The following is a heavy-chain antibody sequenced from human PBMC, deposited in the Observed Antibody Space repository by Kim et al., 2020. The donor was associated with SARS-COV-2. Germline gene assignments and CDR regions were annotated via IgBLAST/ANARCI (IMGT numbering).Heavy chain of an antibody. Sequence: GGSLRLSCAASGFTFSSYAMHWVRQAPGKGLEWVAVISYDGSNKYYADSVKGRFTISRDNSKNTLYLQMNSLRAEDTAVYYCARVGYSISWYSVEYYYY. J-gene: IGHJ6*01. D-gene: IGHD6-13*01. CDR2: ISYDGSNK. CDR3: ARVGYSISWYSVEYYYY. CDR1: GFTFSSYA. V-gene: IGHV3-30*04.